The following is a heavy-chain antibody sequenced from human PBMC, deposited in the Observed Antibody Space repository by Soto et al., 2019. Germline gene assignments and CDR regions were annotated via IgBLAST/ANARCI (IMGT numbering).Heavy chain of an antibody. V-gene: IGHV1-69*01. D-gene: IGHD3-16*01. J-gene: IGHJ3*02. CDR2: IIPIFGTA. CDR1: GGTFSSYA. Sequence: QVQLVQSGAEVKKPGSSVKVSCRASGGTFSSYAISWVRQAPGQGLEWMGGIIPIFGTANYAQKFQGRVTITADEFTSTAYMELSSLRSEDTAVYYCASDESPGEPGAFDIWGQGTMVTVSS. CDR3: ASDESPGEPGAFDI.